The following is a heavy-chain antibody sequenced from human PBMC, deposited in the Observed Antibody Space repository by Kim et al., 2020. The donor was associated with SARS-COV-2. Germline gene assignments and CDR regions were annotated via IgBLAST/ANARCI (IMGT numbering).Heavy chain of an antibody. V-gene: IGHV3-23*01. Sequence: GGSLRLSCAASGFSFGGYAMAWVRQAPGKGLEWVSTINARHTTYYSDSVRGRFTIFRDSYKNTVDLQMNSMTADDTAAYYCSTTAVEARFFDYCG. CDR2: INARHTT. J-gene: IGHJ4*01. CDR1: GFSFGGYA. D-gene: IGHD6-6*01. CDR3: STTAVEARFFDY.